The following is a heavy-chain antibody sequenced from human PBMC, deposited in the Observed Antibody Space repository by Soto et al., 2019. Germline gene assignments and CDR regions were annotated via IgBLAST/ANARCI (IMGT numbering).Heavy chain of an antibody. CDR3: ARGTMTAVSKTDS. Sequence: PGGSLRLSCAASGFTFTTYSMNWVRLAPGKGLEWLSYISNTGSTIYYADSVKGRFTISRDNAKNSLYLQMSGLRVEDTAVYYCARGTMTAVSKTDSWGQGALVTVPS. CDR2: ISNTGSTI. CDR1: GFTFTTYS. V-gene: IGHV3-48*01. D-gene: IGHD4-17*01. J-gene: IGHJ4*02.